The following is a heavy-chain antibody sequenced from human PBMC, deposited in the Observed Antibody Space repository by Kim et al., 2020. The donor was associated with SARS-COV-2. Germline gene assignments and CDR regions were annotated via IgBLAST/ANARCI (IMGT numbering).Heavy chain of an antibody. CDR3: ARGHGHYVWGSYRLNWFDP. Sequence: SETLSLTCAVYGGSFSGYYWSWIRQPPGKGLEWIGEINHSGSTNYNPSLKSRVTISVDTSKNQFSLKLSSVTAADTAVYYCARGHGHYVWGSYRLNWFDPWGQGTLVTVSS. D-gene: IGHD3-16*02. CDR1: GGSFSGYY. CDR2: INHSGST. V-gene: IGHV4-34*01. J-gene: IGHJ5*02.